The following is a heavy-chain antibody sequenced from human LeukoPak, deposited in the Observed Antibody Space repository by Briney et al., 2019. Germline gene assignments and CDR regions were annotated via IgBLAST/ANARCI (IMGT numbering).Heavy chain of an antibody. CDR2: ISYDGSNK. J-gene: IGHJ5*02. D-gene: IGHD3-16*02. V-gene: IGHV3-30-3*01. Sequence: PGRSLRLSCAASGFTFSSYAMHWVRQAPGKGLEWVAVISYDGSNKYYADSVKGRFTISRDNSKNTLYLQMNSLRAEDTAVYYCAATELSGWFDPWGQGTLVTVSS. CDR3: AATELSGWFDP. CDR1: GFTFSSYA.